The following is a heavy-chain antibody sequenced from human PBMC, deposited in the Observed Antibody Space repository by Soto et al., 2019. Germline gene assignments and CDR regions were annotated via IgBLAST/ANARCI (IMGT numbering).Heavy chain of an antibody. V-gene: IGHV1-69*12. CDR2: IVPMFGTA. D-gene: IGHD3-3*01. CDR1: GGTFGNSA. J-gene: IGHJ5*02. CDR3: ARDGDPQSAFWSGPLGGGRFDP. Sequence: QVQLVQSGAEVKKPGSSVNVSCKTSGGTFGNSAVTWVRQAPGQGLEWLGGIVPMFGTANYAQKFQGRVTITADASTITAHMELNSLKTDDTAVYYCARDGDPQSAFWSGPLGGGRFDPWGQGTLVTVSS.